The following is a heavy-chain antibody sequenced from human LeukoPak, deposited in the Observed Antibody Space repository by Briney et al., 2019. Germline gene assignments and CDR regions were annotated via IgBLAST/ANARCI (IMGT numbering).Heavy chain of an antibody. CDR3: ARGVGVAYCGGDCRPPRYFDY. J-gene: IGHJ4*02. Sequence: PGGSLRLSCAASGFTFSSYAMHWVRQAPGKGLEWVAVISYDGSNKYYADSVKGRFTISRDNSKMYLQMNSLRAEDTAVYYCARGVGVAYCGGDCRPPRYFDYWGQGTLVTVSS. CDR2: ISYDGSNK. D-gene: IGHD2-21*02. CDR1: GFTFSSYA. V-gene: IGHV3-30*14.